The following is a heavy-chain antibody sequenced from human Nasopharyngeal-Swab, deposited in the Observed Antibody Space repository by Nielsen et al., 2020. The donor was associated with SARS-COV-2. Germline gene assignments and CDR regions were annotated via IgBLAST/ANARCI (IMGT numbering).Heavy chain of an antibody. Sequence: GESLKISCAASGFTFSNAWMSWVRQAPGKGLEWVGRIKSKTDGGTTDYAAPVKGRFTISRDDSKNTLYLQMNSLKTEDTAVYYCTTNLTMAAAGNRAFDIWGQGTMVTVSS. CDR3: TTNLTMAAAGNRAFDI. J-gene: IGHJ3*02. D-gene: IGHD6-13*01. V-gene: IGHV3-15*01. CDR2: IKSKTDGGTT. CDR1: GFTFSNAW.